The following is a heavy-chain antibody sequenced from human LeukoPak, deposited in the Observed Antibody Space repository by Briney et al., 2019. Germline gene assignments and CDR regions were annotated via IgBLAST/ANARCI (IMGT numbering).Heavy chain of an antibody. J-gene: IGHJ4*02. D-gene: IGHD3-22*01. CDR1: GYSFSSYW. CDR2: IYPGDSDT. CDR3: SRFDSGGYYYGDY. V-gene: IGHV5-51*01. Sequence: GEALKISCKGSGYSFSSYWIAWVRQMPGKGLEWMGIIYPGDSDTRYSPSFQGQVTISADKSISTAYLQWSSLKASDTAMYYCSRFDSGGYYYGDYWGQGTLVTVSS.